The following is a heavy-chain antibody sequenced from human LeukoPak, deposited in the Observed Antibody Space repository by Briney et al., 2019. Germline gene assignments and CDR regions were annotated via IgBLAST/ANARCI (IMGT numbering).Heavy chain of an antibody. CDR3: ARGEDSGYDLNWFDP. D-gene: IGHD5-12*01. V-gene: IGHV4-31*03. CDR2: IYYSGST. J-gene: IGHJ5*02. CDR1: GGFISSGGYY. Sequence: SETLSLTCTVSGGFISSGGYYWSWIRQHPGKGLEWIGYIYYSGSTYYNPSLKSRVTISVDTSKNQFSLKLSSVTAADTAVYYCARGEDSGYDLNWFDPWGQGTLVTVSS.